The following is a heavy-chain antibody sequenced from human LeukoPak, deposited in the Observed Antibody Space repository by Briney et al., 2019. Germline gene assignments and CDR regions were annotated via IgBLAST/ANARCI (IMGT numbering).Heavy chain of an antibody. CDR2: ISYDGSNN. CDR3: ARDHCSSTSCYPNAAVDY. V-gene: IGHV3-30-3*01. J-gene: IGHJ4*02. D-gene: IGHD2-2*01. Sequence: GRSLRLSCAASGFTFSSYAMHWVRQAPGKGLEWVAVISYDGSNNYYADSVKGRFTISRDNSKNTLYLQMNSLRAEDTALYYCARDHCSSTSCYPNAAVDYWGQGALSPSPQ. CDR1: GFTFSSYA.